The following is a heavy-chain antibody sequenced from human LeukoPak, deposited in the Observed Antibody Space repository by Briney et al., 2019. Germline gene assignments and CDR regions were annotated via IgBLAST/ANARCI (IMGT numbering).Heavy chain of an antibody. V-gene: IGHV3-30-3*01. J-gene: IGHJ4*02. CDR1: GFTFSSYA. CDR2: ISYDGSNK. CDR3: ARDTGYSSSWYGYFDY. Sequence: GGSLRLSCAASGFTFSSYALHWVRQAPGKGLEWVAVISYDGSNKYYADSVKGRFTISRDNSKNTLYLQMNSLRAEDTAVYYCARDTGYSSSWYGYFDYWGQGTLVTVSS. D-gene: IGHD6-13*01.